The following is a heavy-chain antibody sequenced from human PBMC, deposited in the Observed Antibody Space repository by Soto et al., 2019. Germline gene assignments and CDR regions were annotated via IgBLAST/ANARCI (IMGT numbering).Heavy chain of an antibody. Sequence: GGSLRLSCAASGFTFSSYWMSWVRQAPGKGLEWVANIKQDGSEKYYVDSVKGRFTISRDNAKNSLYLQMNSLRAEDTAVYYCARVGPAYYYGSGSRDYWGQGTLVTVSS. CDR1: GFTFSSYW. V-gene: IGHV3-7*01. CDR2: IKQDGSEK. J-gene: IGHJ4*02. D-gene: IGHD3-10*01. CDR3: ARVGPAYYYGSGSRDY.